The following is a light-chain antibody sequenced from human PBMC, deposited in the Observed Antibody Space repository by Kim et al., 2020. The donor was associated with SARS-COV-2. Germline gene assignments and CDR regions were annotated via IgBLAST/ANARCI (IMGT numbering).Light chain of an antibody. Sequence: EIVLTQSPGTLSLSPGERATLSCRASQSVGSSFLAWYQQRPGQAPRLLISGTSSRATGIPDRFSGSGSGTDFTLTISRLEPEDFAVYYCHQYGGVPRTFGQGTKVDIK. V-gene: IGKV3-20*01. CDR1: QSVGSSF. CDR3: HQYGGVPRT. J-gene: IGKJ1*01. CDR2: GTS.